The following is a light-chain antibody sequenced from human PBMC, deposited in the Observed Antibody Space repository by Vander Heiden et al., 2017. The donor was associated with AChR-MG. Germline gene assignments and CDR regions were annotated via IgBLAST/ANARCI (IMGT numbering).Light chain of an antibody. V-gene: IGLV3-19*01. CDR3: NARDSSGNHVV. CDR1: SLRSYY. Sequence: SSELTQDPAVSVALGQTVRITCQGHSLRSYYASWYRQRPGQAPVLVIYGKNNRPSGIPDRFSGSSSGNTASLTITGAQAEDEADYYCNARDSSGNHVVFGGGTKLTVL. CDR2: GKN. J-gene: IGLJ2*01.